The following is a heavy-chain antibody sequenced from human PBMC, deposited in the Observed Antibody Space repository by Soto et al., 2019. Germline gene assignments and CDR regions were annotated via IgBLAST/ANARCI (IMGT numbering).Heavy chain of an antibody. CDR2: ISYDGSNK. CDR1: GFTFSSYG. CDR3: AKSRWVTSPPHLFYFDY. J-gene: IGHJ4*02. V-gene: IGHV3-30*18. D-gene: IGHD1-26*01. Sequence: AGGSLRLSCAASGFTFSSYGMHWVRQAPGKGLEWVAVISYDGSNKYYADSVKGRFTISRDNSKNTLYLQMNSLRAEDTAVYYCAKSRWVTSPPHLFYFDYWGQGTLVTVSS.